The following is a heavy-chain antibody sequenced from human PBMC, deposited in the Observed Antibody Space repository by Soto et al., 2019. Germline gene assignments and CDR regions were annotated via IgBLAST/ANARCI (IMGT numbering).Heavy chain of an antibody. Sequence: EVQLVESGGGLIQPGGSLRLSCAASGFAVSSKYMTWVRQAPGKGLEWVSVIYGGGTTYYADSAKGRLTISRDTSKNALYLQMNSLRAENTAVYYCVQTTGWPGFDFWGQGTLVTVSS. V-gene: IGHV3-53*01. CDR1: GFAVSSKY. CDR3: VQTTGWPGFDF. J-gene: IGHJ4*02. CDR2: IYGGGTT. D-gene: IGHD1-1*01.